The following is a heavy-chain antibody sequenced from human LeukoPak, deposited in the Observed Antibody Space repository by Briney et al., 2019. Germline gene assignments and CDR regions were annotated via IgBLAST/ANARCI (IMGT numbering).Heavy chain of an antibody. CDR1: GGSISSYY. D-gene: IGHD3-3*01. Sequence: SETLSLTCTVSGGSISSYYWSWIRQPAGKGLEWIGRIYTSGSTNYNPSLKSRVTMSVDTSKNQFSLTLSSVTAADTAVYYCARDLTGITIFGVGFDPWGQGTLVTVSS. CDR3: ARDLTGITIFGVGFDP. J-gene: IGHJ5*02. V-gene: IGHV4-4*07. CDR2: IYTSGST.